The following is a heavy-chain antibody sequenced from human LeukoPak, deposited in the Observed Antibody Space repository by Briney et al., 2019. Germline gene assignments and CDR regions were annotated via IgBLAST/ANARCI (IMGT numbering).Heavy chain of an antibody. Sequence: GGSLRLSCAASGFTFSDYAMSWARQAPGGGLEWVSAISGSGDKTFHADSVKGRFTTSRDNSKNTLSLQMSSLRVEDSAVYFCAKDTSAWWYHRAYMNVWGTGTTVTVSS. D-gene: IGHD2-15*01. CDR3: AKDTSAWWYHRAYMNV. J-gene: IGHJ6*03. CDR1: GFTFSDYA. CDR2: ISGSGDKT. V-gene: IGHV3-23*01.